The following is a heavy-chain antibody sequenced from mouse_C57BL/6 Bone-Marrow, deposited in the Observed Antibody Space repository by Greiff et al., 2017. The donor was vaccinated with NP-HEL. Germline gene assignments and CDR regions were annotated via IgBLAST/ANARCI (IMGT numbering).Heavy chain of an antibody. J-gene: IGHJ3*01. D-gene: IGHD1-1*01. V-gene: IGHV1-55*01. CDR2: IYPGSGST. CDR1: GYTFTSYW. Sequence: QVQLQQPGAELVKPGASVKMSCKASGYTFTSYWITWVKQRPGQGLEWIGDIYPGSGSTNYNEKFKSKATLTVDTSSSTAYMQLSSLTSEDSAVYYCAREGEVYDGSSVRPAWFAYWGQGTLVTVSA. CDR3: AREGEVYDGSSVRPAWFAY.